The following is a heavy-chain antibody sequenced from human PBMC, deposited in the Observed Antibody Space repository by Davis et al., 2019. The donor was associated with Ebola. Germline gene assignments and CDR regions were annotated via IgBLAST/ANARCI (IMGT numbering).Heavy chain of an antibody. D-gene: IGHD3-10*01. J-gene: IGHJ4*02. V-gene: IGHV1-8*01. CDR2: MNPNSGNT. CDR1: GYTFTSYD. CDR3: ARGLLWVREQYFDS. Sequence: ASVKVSCKASGYTFTSYDINWVRQATGQGLEWMGWMNPNSGNTGYAQKFQGRVTMTRNTSISTAYMELSSLRSEDTAVYYCARGLLWVREQYFDSWGQGTLVSVSS.